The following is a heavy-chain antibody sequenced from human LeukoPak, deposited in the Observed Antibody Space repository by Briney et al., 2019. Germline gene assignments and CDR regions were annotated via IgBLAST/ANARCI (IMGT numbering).Heavy chain of an antibody. CDR2: FDPEDGET. CDR3: ATGLGGYPLPYDY. CDR1: GYTLTKLS. Sequence: ASVKVSCKVSGYTLTKLSMHWVRQAPGKGLEWMGGFDPEDGETIYAQKFQGRVTMTEDTSTDTAYLELSSLRYEDTAVYYCATGLGGYPLPYDYWGQGTLVSVSS. D-gene: IGHD3-22*01. V-gene: IGHV1-24*01. J-gene: IGHJ4*02.